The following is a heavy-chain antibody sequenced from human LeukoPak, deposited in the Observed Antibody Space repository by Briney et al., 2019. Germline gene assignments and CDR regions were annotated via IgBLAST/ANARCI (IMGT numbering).Heavy chain of an antibody. CDR3: ATEGVAVAGTVDY. D-gene: IGHD6-19*01. CDR2: MNPNSGNT. CDR1: GYTFTSYD. V-gene: IGHV1-8*01. Sequence: ASVKVSCKASGYTFTSYDINWVRQATGQGLEWMGWMNPNSGNTGYAQRFQGRVTMTRDTSISTAYMELNSLTSEDTAVYYCATEGVAVAGTVDYWGQGTLVTVSS. J-gene: IGHJ4*02.